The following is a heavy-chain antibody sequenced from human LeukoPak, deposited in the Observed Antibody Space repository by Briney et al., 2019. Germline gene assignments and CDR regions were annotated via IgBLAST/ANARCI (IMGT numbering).Heavy chain of an antibody. CDR1: GFTFRSSG. J-gene: IGHJ4*02. CDR2: ISYDGSNK. CDR3: AKDPYSFGYPNYFAY. V-gene: IGHV3-30*18. D-gene: IGHD5-18*01. Sequence: GRSLRLSCAASGFTFRSSGMHWVRQAPGKGLEWVALISYDGSNKYYADAVRGRFTISRDNSKNTLYLQMNSLRAEDTAVYYCAKDPYSFGYPNYFAYWGQGTLVTVSP.